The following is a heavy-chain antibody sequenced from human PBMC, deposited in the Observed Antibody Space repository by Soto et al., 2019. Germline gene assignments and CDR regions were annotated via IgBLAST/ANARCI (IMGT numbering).Heavy chain of an antibody. Sequence: PGPQVKVSCKASGGTFNSYGISWVRQAPGLGLEWMGGIIPIFGTPIYAQKFQGRVTISADKSTSTAYMEVTSLRSEDAAVYYCARDSEMTRIEFGALGVWGQGTKVTVSS. J-gene: IGHJ3*01. CDR3: ARDSEMTRIEFGALGV. D-gene: IGHD3-10*01. CDR2: IIPIFGTP. CDR1: GGTFNSYG. V-gene: IGHV1-69*06.